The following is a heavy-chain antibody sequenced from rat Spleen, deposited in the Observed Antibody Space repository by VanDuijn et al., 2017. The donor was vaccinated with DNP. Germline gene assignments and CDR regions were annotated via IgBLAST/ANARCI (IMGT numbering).Heavy chain of an antibody. V-gene: IGHV3-1*01. J-gene: IGHJ2*01. CDR3: ARWSRYFDY. CDR1: GFSISSNY. CDR2: ISYSGST. Sequence: EVQLQESGPGLVKPSQSLSLTCSVTGFSISSNYWGWIRKFPGNKMEYIGHISYSGSTNYNPSLKSRFSITRDTSKNQFFLQLNSVTTEDTATYYCARWSRYFDYWGQGVMVTVSS.